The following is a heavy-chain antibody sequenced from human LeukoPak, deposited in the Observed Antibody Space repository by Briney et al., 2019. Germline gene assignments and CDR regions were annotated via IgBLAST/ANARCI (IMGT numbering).Heavy chain of an antibody. CDR1: GGSISSSSYY. Sequence: SETLSLTCTVSGGSISSSSYYWGWIRQPPGKGLEWIGSIYYSGSTYYNPSLKSRVTISVDTSKNQFSLKLSSVTAADTAVYYCARVAGMDIVASWGQWIDYYYYYMDVWGKGTTVTVSS. CDR3: ARVAGMDIVASWGQWIDYYYYYMDV. CDR2: IYYSGST. V-gene: IGHV4-39*07. D-gene: IGHD5-12*01. J-gene: IGHJ6*03.